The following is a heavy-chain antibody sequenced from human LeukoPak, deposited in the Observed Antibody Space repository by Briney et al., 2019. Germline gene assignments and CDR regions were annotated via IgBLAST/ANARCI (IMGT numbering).Heavy chain of an antibody. D-gene: IGHD4-23*01. J-gene: IGHJ4*02. V-gene: IGHV3-64*01. Sequence: TGGSLRLSCAASGFTFSSYAMHWVRQAPGKGLEYVSAISSNGGSTYYANSVKGRFTISRDNSKNTLYLQMGSLRAEDMAVYYCARETTGVSFDYWGQGTLVTVSS. CDR2: ISSNGGST. CDR1: GFTFSSYA. CDR3: ARETTGVSFDY.